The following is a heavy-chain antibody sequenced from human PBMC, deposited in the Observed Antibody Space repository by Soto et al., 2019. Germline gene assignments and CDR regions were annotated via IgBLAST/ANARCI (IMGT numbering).Heavy chain of an antibody. J-gene: IGHJ4*02. V-gene: IGHV3-23*01. CDR1: GFTFSNYA. D-gene: IGHD3-3*01. CDR2: ISANGRNA. Sequence: GGSLRLSCAASGFTFSNYAMNWIRQAPGKGLEWLSSISANGRNAYYADSVKGRFTISRDNSKNTLYLQMNSLRAEDTAVYYCARTDFWSGSYHFDYWGQGTLVTVS. CDR3: ARTDFWSGSYHFDY.